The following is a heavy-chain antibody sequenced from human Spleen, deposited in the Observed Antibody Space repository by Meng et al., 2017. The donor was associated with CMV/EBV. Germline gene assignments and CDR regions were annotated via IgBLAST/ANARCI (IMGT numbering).Heavy chain of an antibody. D-gene: IGHD6-13*01. CDR2: VYFSGST. CDR3: ARESAGQIDY. J-gene: IGHJ4*02. V-gene: IGHV4-34*09. CDR1: GGSFSGYY. Sequence: SETLSLTCAVYGGSFSGYYWSWIRQPPGKGLEWIGSVYFSGSTYYKASLRSRLTISIDTSKNRFSLKLSSVTAADTAVYYCARESAGQIDYWGQGALVTVSS.